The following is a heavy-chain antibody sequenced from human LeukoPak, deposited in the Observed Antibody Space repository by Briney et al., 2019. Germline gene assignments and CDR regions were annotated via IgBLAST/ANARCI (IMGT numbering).Heavy chain of an antibody. J-gene: IGHJ4*02. CDR3: AKDHVPYDYSNSGIDY. D-gene: IGHD4-11*01. V-gene: IGHV3-30*18. Sequence: GGSLRLSCAASGFTFSSYSMNWVRQAPGKGLEWVAVISYDGSNKYYADSVKGRFTISRDNSKNTLYLQMNSLRAEDTAVYYCAKDHVPYDYSNSGIDYWGQGTLVTVSS. CDR2: ISYDGSNK. CDR1: GFTFSSYS.